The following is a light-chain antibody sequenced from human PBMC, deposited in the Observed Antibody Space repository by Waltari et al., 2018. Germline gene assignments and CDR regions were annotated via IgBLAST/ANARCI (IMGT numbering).Light chain of an antibody. CDR1: QGISSR. CDR3: LQAYSFPRT. CDR2: TAS. V-gene: IGKV1-12*01. Sequence: DIQMTQSPSFVSASVGDRVTITCRARQGISSRLSWYQQKPGKAPKLLIYTASTLQSGFPSRFSGSGSGTEFTLIITTLQPEDFATYFCLQAYSFPRTFGQGTKLEIK. J-gene: IGKJ2*01.